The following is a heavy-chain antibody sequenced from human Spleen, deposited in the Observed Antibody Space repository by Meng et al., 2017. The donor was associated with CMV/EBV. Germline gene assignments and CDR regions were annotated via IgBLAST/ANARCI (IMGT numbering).Heavy chain of an antibody. Sequence: GESLKISCVGSGFVFSDYWMAWVRQAPGKGLEWVANIRPDGSEKYYVDSVRGRFTISRDNARNSLYLQLNSLRVEDAAIYYCARYGVVAATDSWGQGTLVTVSS. CDR3: ARYGVVAATDS. D-gene: IGHD1-26*01. CDR2: IRPDGSEK. J-gene: IGHJ4*02. CDR1: GFVFSDYW. V-gene: IGHV3-7*01.